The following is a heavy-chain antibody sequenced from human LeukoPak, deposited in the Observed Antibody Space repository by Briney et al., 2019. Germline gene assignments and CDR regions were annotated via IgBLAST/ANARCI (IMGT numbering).Heavy chain of an antibody. CDR2: ISGSGAST. CDR1: GFTFSTYA. J-gene: IGHJ3*02. V-gene: IGHV3-23*01. D-gene: IGHD3-16*01. CDR3: AKSQFGGVFDGFDI. Sequence: GGSLRLSCAASGFTFSTYAMSWVRQAPGKGLEWVSAISGSGASTYYADSVKGRFTISRDNSKNTLYVQMNSLRAEDTAVYYCAKSQFGGVFDGFDIWGQGTMVTVSS.